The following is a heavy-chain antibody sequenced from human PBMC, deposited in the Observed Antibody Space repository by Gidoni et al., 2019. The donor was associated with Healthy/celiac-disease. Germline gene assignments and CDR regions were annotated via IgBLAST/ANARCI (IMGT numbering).Heavy chain of an antibody. CDR3: ATADYDILTGSSNFDY. J-gene: IGHJ4*02. D-gene: IGHD3-9*01. V-gene: IGHV1-69*01. CDR2: IIPIFGTA. CDR1: GGTFSSYA. Sequence: QVQLVQSGAEVKKHGSSVKVSCKASGGTFSSYAISWVRQAPGQGLEWMGGIIPIFGTAHYAQTFQGRVTITADESTSTAYMGLSSLRSEDTAVYYCATADYDILTGSSNFDYWGQGTLVTVSS.